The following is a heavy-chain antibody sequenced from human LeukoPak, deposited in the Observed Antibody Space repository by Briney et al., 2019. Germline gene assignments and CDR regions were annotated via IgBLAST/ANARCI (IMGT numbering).Heavy chain of an antibody. Sequence: ASVKVSCKASGYTFTGYYMHWVRQAPGQGLEWMGWISAYNGNTNYAQKLQGRVTMTTDTSTSTAYMELRSLRSDDTAVYYCARENGGYDYVWGSFPGGYWGQGTLVTVSS. V-gene: IGHV1-18*04. CDR3: ARENGGYDYVWGSFPGGY. CDR1: GYTFTGYY. D-gene: IGHD3-16*01. J-gene: IGHJ4*02. CDR2: ISAYNGNT.